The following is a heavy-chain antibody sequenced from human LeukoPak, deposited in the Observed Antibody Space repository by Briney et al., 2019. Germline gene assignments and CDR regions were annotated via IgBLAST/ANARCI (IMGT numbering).Heavy chain of an antibody. D-gene: IGHD6-6*01. Sequence: GGSLRLSCAASGFTFSSYWMHWVRQAPGKGLVWVSRINTDGSSTSYADSVKGRFTISRDNAKNTLYLQMNSLRAEDTAVYYCARERIAALNWFDPWGQGTLVTVSS. CDR2: INTDGSST. J-gene: IGHJ5*02. CDR1: GFTFSSYW. CDR3: ARERIAALNWFDP. V-gene: IGHV3-74*01.